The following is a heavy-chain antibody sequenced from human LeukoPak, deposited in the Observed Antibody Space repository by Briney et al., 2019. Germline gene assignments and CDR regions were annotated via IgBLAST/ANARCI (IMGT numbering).Heavy chain of an antibody. CDR3: AREGWYGTLDY. J-gene: IGHJ4*02. Sequence: SETLSLTCTVSGGSISSYYWSWIRQPAGKGLEWIGRIYTSGSTNYNPSLKSRVTISVDKSKNQFSLKPSSVTAADTAVYYCAREGWYGTLDYWGQGTLVTVSS. CDR2: IYTSGST. CDR1: GGSISSYY. V-gene: IGHV4-4*07. D-gene: IGHD6-19*01.